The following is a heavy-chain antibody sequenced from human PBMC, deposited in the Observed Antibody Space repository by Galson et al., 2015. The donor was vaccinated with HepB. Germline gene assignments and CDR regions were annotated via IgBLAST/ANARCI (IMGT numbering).Heavy chain of an antibody. J-gene: IGHJ4*02. CDR1: GYSFTSHW. Sequence: QSGAEVKKPGESLKISCQVTGYSFTSHWIGWVRQMPGEGLEWMGVIYPDDSDTRYNPSFQGQVTISVDKSINTAYLQWSSLKASDTAMYYCARRYYWDYDYWGQGTLVTVSS. CDR3: ARRYYWDYDY. CDR2: IYPDDSDT. D-gene: IGHD1-7*01. V-gene: IGHV5-51*01.